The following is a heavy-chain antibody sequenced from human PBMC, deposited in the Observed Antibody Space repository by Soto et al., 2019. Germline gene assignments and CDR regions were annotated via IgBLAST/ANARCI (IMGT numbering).Heavy chain of an antibody. CDR1: GYDFSRTW. CDR2: IYPGDSET. CDR3: ARLVGAYDSYFDH. Sequence: PGESLKISCKGSGYDFSRTWIGWVRQLPGKGLDWMGIIYPGDSETRYSPSFQGHVTISADKSISTAYLQWSSLKTSDIGMYYCARLVGAYDSYFDHWGQGTRVTVS. V-gene: IGHV5-51*01. D-gene: IGHD5-12*01. J-gene: IGHJ4*02.